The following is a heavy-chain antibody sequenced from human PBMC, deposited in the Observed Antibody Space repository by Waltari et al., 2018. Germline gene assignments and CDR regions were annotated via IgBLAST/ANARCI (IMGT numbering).Heavy chain of an antibody. D-gene: IGHD3-22*01. V-gene: IGHV3-74*01. CDR2: VSGDGTTT. J-gene: IGHJ4*02. CDR1: GFTFTDFW. Sequence: EVQLVGPGGALCQSGGSLRLSCVPSGFTFTDFWMHWVRQVPGKGLVGVGRVSGDGTTTNYADSVKGRFTISRANAKNTVYLHINSLRAEDTAVYYCASGYYYALFDSWGQGTLVTVSS. CDR3: ASGYYYALFDS.